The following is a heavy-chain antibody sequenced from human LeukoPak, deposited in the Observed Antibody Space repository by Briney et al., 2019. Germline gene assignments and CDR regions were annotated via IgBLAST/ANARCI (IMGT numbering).Heavy chain of an antibody. CDR2: IRYDGSNK. Sequence: GGSLRLSCAASGFTFSSYGMHWVRQAPGKGLEWVAFIRYDGSNKYYADSVKGRFTISRDNSKNTLYLQMNSLRAEDTAVYYCAKYAARYYDSSGFFDYWGQGTLVTVSS. V-gene: IGHV3-30*02. CDR3: AKYAARYYDSSGFFDY. J-gene: IGHJ4*02. CDR1: GFTFSSYG. D-gene: IGHD3-22*01.